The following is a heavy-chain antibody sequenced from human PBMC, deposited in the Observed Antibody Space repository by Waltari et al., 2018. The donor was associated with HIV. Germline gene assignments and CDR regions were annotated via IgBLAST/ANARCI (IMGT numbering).Heavy chain of an antibody. D-gene: IGHD2-21*01. CDR1: GFNFSSSA. CDR3: AAGLGFLVVPF. J-gene: IGHJ4*02. Sequence: QMQLVQSGPEVKKPVTSVKVSCKTSGFNFSSSAVHWVRQTRGQYLEWIGWIVVGSGDTNYAQKFQGRVTLTRDMAAGTVYMEMSSLQSEDTAVYFCAAGLGFLVVPFWGQGTLVTVSS. CDR2: IVVGSGDT. V-gene: IGHV1-58*01.